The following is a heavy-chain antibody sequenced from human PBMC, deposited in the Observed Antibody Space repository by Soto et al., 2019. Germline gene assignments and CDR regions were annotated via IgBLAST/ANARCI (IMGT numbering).Heavy chain of an antibody. D-gene: IGHD1-26*01. V-gene: IGHV1-69*01. CDR2: IIPIFGTA. CDR3: ARGVREWEVLRPFYY. J-gene: IGHJ4*02. Sequence: QVQLVQSGAEVKKPGSSVKVSCKASGGTFSSYAISWVRQAPGQGLEWMGGIIPIFGTANYAQKFQGRVTINAGESTGTGYMELSSLRSEDTAVYYRARGVREWEVLRPFYYLGQGTLVTVSS. CDR1: GGTFSSYA.